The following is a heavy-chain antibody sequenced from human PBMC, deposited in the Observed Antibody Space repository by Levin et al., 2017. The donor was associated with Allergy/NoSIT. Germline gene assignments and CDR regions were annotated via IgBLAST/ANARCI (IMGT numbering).Heavy chain of an antibody. CDR2: INHSGST. V-gene: IGHV4-34*01. D-gene: IGHD3-22*01. CDR3: ARGPPVDYYDRSGFYYPFDH. CDR1: GGSFSNYY. J-gene: IGHJ4*02. Sequence: GSLRLSCAVYGGSFSNYYWSWIRQAPGKGLEWIGEINHSGSTNYNPSLKSRVTIAVDTSKNHFSLKLNSVTAADTAVYYCARGPPVDYYDRSGFYYPFDHWGQGTLVTVSS.